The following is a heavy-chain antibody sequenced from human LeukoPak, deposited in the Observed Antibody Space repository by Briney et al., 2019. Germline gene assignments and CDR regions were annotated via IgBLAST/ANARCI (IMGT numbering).Heavy chain of an antibody. V-gene: IGHV3-20*04. Sequence: GGSLRLSCAASGFTFSSYWMTWVRQAPGKGLEWVSGINWNGGSTGYADSVKGRFTISRDNANNSLYLQMNSLRAEDTALYYCARDVSSGWYSDYWGQGTLVTVSS. D-gene: IGHD6-19*01. J-gene: IGHJ4*02. CDR1: GFTFSSYW. CDR2: INWNGGST. CDR3: ARDVSSGWYSDY.